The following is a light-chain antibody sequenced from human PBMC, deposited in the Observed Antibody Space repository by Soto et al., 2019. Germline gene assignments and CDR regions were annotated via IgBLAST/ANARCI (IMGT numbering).Light chain of an antibody. CDR2: EVN. J-gene: IGLJ1*01. Sequence: QSVLTQPASVSGSPGQSITISCGGTSSDVGAYVYVSWYQQYPGKAPKLIIYEVNNLPSGVSGRFSGSKSDTTAYLTISGLQAEDEADYYCISYSDSDTKVFGSGTKVTVL. CDR3: ISYSDSDTKV. V-gene: IGLV2-14*03. CDR1: SSDVGAYVY.